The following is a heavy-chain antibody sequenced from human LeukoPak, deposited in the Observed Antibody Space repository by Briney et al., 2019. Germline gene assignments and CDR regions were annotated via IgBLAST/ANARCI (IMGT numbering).Heavy chain of an antibody. D-gene: IGHD6-19*01. CDR2: IDPSDSYT. Sequence: GGSLKLSCTGSGFSFTSYWISWVRQMPGKGLAWMGRIDPSDSYTNYSPSFQGHVAISADKSISTAYLQWSSLKASDTALYYCARGEDISGFDYWGQGTLVTVSS. V-gene: IGHV5-10-1*01. J-gene: IGHJ4*02. CDR3: ARGEDISGFDY. CDR1: GFSFTSYW.